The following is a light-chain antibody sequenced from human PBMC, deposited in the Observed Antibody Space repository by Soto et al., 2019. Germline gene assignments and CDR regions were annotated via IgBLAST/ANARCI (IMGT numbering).Light chain of an antibody. J-gene: IGKJ1*01. V-gene: IGKV3-20*01. CDR1: QSVSSSY. CDR2: GAS. CDR3: QQYGSSPPWT. Sequence: EIVLTQSPGTLSLSPGERATLSCRDSQSVSSSYLARYQQKPGQAPRLLIYGASSRATGIPDRFSGSGSGSDFTLTISGLEPEDFPVYYCQQYGSSPPWTVGQGAQVESK.